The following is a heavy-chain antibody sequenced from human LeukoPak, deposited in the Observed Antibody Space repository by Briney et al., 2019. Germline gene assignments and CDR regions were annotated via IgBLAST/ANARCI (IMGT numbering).Heavy chain of an antibody. CDR2: ISSSSSTV. CDR1: GFTFSDYS. J-gene: IGHJ4*02. CDR3: ARDLGRIAAAGPLYYFDY. D-gene: IGHD6-13*01. V-gene: IGHV3-48*04. Sequence: GGSLRLSCAASGFTFSDYSMNWVRQAPGKGLEWVSYISSSSSTVHYAGSVKGRFTTSRDTAKNSLYLQMNSLRAEDTAVYYCARDLGRIAAAGPLYYFDYWGQGTLVTVSS.